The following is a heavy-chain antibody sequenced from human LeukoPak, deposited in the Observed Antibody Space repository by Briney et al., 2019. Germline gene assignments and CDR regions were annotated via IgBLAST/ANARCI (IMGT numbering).Heavy chain of an antibody. V-gene: IGHV1-3*01. CDR3: ARDGGTGVTMIVVVISVLYYFDY. CDR2: INAGNGNT. Sequence: ASVKVSCKASGYTFTSYAMHWVRQAPGQRLEWMGWINAGNGNTKYSQKFQGRVTITRDTSASTAYMELSSLRSEDTAVYYCARDGGTGVTMIVVVISVLYYFDYWGQGALVTVSS. CDR1: GYTFTSYA. D-gene: IGHD3-22*01. J-gene: IGHJ4*02.